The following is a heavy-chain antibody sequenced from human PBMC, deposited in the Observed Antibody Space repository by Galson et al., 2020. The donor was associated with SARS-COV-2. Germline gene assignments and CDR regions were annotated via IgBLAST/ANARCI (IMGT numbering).Heavy chain of an antibody. J-gene: IGHJ4*02. V-gene: IGHV4-39*07. D-gene: IGHD3-3*01. CDR2: IYYSGST. CDR1: GGSISSSSYY. CDR3: ARDVEYYDFWSGYYTPNFDY. Sequence: SETLSLTCTVSGGSISSSSYYWGWIRQPPGKGLEWIGRIYYSGSTYYNPSLKSRVTISVDTSKNQFSLKLSSVTAADTAVYYCARDVEYYDFWSGYYTPNFDYWGQGTLVTVSS.